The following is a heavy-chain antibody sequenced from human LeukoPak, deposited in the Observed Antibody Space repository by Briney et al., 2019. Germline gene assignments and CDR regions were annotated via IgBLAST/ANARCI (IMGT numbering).Heavy chain of an antibody. J-gene: IGHJ4*01. CDR1: GFTFSRYW. V-gene: IGHV3-74*01. CDR2: INTDGRTI. D-gene: IGHD4-11*01. CDR3: VRSAFLTTEFYFDY. Sequence: GGSLRLSCAASGFTFSRYWMHWVRQAPGKGLVWVSRINTDGRTITYADSVQGRFTIYRDNAKNTLYLQMNSLRAEDTAVYYCVRSAFLTTEFYFDYWGHGTLVTVSS.